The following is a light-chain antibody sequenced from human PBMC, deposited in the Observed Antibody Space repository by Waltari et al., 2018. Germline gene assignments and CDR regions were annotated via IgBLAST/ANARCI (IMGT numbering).Light chain of an antibody. CDR3: AAWDDRVRGRV. CDR1: TSNIGANL. J-gene: IGLJ3*02. Sequence: QSVLTQPPSASGTPGQRVTISCSGSTSNIGANLVYWYQQLPGMAPKLLIYSNNQRPSGFPDRFSDSKSGTSASLAISGLRSEDEADYYCAAWDDRVRGRVFGGGTKLTVL. V-gene: IGLV1-47*02. CDR2: SNN.